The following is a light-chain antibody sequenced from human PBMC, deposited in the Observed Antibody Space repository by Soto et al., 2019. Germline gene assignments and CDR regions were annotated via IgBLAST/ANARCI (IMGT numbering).Light chain of an antibody. Sequence: EIVVTQSPGTLSLSPGERATLSCRASQSVGTYLAWYQQKPGQAPRLLIYDASNRATGIPARFSGSGSGTDFTLTISSLEPEDFAVYYCQQRSTWPSLTFGGGTKVEIK. CDR2: DAS. CDR1: QSVGTY. CDR3: QQRSTWPSLT. V-gene: IGKV3-11*01. J-gene: IGKJ4*01.